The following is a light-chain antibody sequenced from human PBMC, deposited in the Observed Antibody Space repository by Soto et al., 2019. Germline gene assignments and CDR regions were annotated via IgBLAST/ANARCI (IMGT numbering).Light chain of an antibody. Sequence: EIVLTQSPDTLSLSPGESATLSCRASQSVRSSYLAWYQLTPGQTPRLLIYAASSRATGIPDRFSGSGSGTDFSLTISRLEAEDFAVYYCQQYGSSPRTFGQGTKVEIK. CDR1: QSVRSSY. CDR2: AAS. J-gene: IGKJ1*01. CDR3: QQYGSSPRT. V-gene: IGKV3-20*01.